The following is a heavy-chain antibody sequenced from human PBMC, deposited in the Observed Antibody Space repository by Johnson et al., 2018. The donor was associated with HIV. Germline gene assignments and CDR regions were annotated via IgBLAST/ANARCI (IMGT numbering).Heavy chain of an antibody. CDR2: ISGSGGST. CDR3: ARVRDGRENAFDM. V-gene: IGHV3-23*04. Sequence: VQLVESGGGLVQPGGSLRLSCAASGFTFSSYAMSWVRQAPGKGLEWVSAISGSGGSTYYADSVKGRFTISRDNSKNTLSLQMNSPRVEDTAVYFCARVRDGRENAFDMWGQGTLVTVPA. J-gene: IGHJ3*02. D-gene: IGHD1-26*01. CDR1: GFTFSSYA.